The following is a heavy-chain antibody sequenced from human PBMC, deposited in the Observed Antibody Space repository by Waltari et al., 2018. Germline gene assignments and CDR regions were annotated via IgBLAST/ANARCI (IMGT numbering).Heavy chain of an antibody. CDR3: ARVPMVQGVLAFMDV. CDR2: IYHSGST. Sequence: QVHLQESGPGLVKPSETLSLTCAVSGYSIRSGYYWGWIRQPPGKGLEWIGTIYHSGSTYYNPSLKSRVTISVDTSKNQFSLKLSSVTAADTAVYYCARVPMVQGVLAFMDVWGQGTTVTVSS. V-gene: IGHV4-38-2*01. D-gene: IGHD3-10*01. J-gene: IGHJ6*02. CDR1: GYSIRSGYY.